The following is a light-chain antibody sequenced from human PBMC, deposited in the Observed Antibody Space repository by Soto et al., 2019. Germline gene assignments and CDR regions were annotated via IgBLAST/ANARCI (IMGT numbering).Light chain of an antibody. CDR3: QQYADSPIT. CDR2: GVS. CDR1: QRLASNY. V-gene: IGKV3-20*01. Sequence: EIELTQSPGTLSLSPGERATLSCRSSQRLASNYLAWYQQRPGQAPRXXLYGVSSRATGIPDRFSGSGSGTDCTLAISRVEPEDFAVDFCQQYADSPITFGQGTRLEIK. J-gene: IGKJ5*01.